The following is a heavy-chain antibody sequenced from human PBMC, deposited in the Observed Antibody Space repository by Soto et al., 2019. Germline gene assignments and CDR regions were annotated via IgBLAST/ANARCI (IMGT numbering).Heavy chain of an antibody. D-gene: IGHD3-22*01. CDR1: GLALSNFW. CDR2: ISSDGTDT. J-gene: IGHJ4*02. CDR3: LVVITPWSFDH. V-gene: IGHV3-74*01. Sequence: EVQLVESGGGLAQPGGSLRLSCAASGLALSNFWMHWVRQAPGKGLVWVSRISSDGTDTNYADSVKGRFTISRDNAKNALYLQMTRLKADDTAAYYCLVVITPWSFDHWGQGALVTVSS.